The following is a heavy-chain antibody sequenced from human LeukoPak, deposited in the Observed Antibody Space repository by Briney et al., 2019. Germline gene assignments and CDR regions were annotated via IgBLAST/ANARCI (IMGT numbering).Heavy chain of an antibody. CDR3: ARLNSGNYNRGYLDY. V-gene: IGHV3-64*01. Sequence: PGGSLRLSCAASGFSFNTYAMHWVRQAPGKGLEYVSSFFTNGGSTNYANSVKGRFTISRDNSKNTLYLQKGSLKTEDMAMYYCARLNSGNYNRGYLDYWGQGTRVTVSS. CDR1: GFSFNTYA. D-gene: IGHD1-26*01. J-gene: IGHJ4*02. CDR2: FFTNGGST.